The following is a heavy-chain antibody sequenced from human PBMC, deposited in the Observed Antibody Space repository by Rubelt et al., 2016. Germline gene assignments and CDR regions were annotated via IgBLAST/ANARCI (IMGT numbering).Heavy chain of an antibody. CDR1: GYTFTSYG. Sequence: QVQLVQSGAEVKKPGASVKVSCKASGYTFTSYGISWVRQAPGQGLEWMGWISAYNGNTNYAQKLQGRVTMTTDTSTSTADMGLGSRRPDDTAVYYCARDPTTRFTSTGWFDPWGQGTLVTVSS. CDR3: ARDPTTRFTSTGWFDP. D-gene: IGHD5-12*01. J-gene: IGHJ5*02. V-gene: IGHV1-18*01. CDR2: ISAYNGNT.